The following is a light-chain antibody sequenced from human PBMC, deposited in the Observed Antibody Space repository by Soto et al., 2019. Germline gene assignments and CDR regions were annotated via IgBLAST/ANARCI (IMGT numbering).Light chain of an antibody. CDR1: QSVSIY. J-gene: IGKJ1*01. CDR3: QQSYTTPPA. CDR2: TTS. Sequence: DIQMTQSPSSLSAAVGDRVTITCRASQSVSIYLNWYQQKPGKAPKLLIYTTSSLQSEVPSRFSGSGSGTDFTLIISSLQPEDFATYYCQQSYTTPPAFGQGTKVEVK. V-gene: IGKV1-39*01.